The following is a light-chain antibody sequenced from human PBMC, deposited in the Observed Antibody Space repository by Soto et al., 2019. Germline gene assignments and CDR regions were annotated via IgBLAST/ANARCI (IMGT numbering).Light chain of an antibody. CDR3: QQYGSSPRT. V-gene: IGKV3-20*01. CDR1: QSVSSSY. CDR2: GAS. J-gene: IGKJ1*01. Sequence: DIVLTQSPGTLSLSPGERATLSCRASQSVSSSYLAWYQQKPSQAPRLLIYGASIQATGIPDRFSGSGSGTDFTLTISRLEPEDVAVYYCQQYGSSPRTFGQGTKVEIK.